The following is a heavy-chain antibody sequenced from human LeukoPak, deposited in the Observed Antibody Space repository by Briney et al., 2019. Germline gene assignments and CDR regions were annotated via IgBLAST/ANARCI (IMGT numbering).Heavy chain of an antibody. J-gene: IGHJ6*03. V-gene: IGHV4-34*01. CDR3: AGGVPGAMVGYYYYYMDV. CDR2: INHSGST. Sequence: PQTLSLTCAVYGVSFSGYYRSWIRQPPGKGLEWIGEINHSGSTNYNPSLKSRVTISVDTSKNQFSLKLSSVTAADTAEYYCAGGVPGAMVGYYYYYMDVWGKGTTVTVSS. D-gene: IGHD2-2*01. CDR1: GVSFSGYY.